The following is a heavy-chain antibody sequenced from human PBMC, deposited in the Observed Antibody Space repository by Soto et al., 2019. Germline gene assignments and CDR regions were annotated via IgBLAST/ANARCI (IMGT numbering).Heavy chain of an antibody. Sequence: GGALRVSWAASGFTFRSYGMHWVRQAPGKGLEWVAVISYDGRNKNYAESVKGRFTISRDNPRNTLYLEMNSVRGEDTAVYYCAKDLTSLSPDAFDTWGQAKMVTVSS. CDR3: AKDLTSLSPDAFDT. V-gene: IGHV3-30*18. CDR1: GFTFRSYG. CDR2: ISYDGRNK. J-gene: IGHJ3*02.